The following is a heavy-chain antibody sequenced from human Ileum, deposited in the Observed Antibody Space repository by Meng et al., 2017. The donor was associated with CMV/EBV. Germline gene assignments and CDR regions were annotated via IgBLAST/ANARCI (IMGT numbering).Heavy chain of an antibody. V-gene: IGHV4-4*07. CDR3: ARSDYSGNYFALDY. CDR1: GGSISGYH. Sequence: QMQLKESGPGRVKPSETLSLSCSVSGGSISGYHWNWIRQSAGKGLEWIGRVYSSGSTNFNPSLKSRLTMSVDTSTNQVSLDLSSVTAADTAVYYCARSDYSGNYFALDYWGPGSLVTVST. CDR2: VYSSGST. J-gene: IGHJ4*02. D-gene: IGHD1-26*01.